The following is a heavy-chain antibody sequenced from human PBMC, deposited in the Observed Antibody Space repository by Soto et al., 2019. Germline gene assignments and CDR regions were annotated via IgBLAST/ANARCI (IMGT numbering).Heavy chain of an antibody. Sequence: QVQLVQSGAEVKKPGASVKVSCKASGYTFTGYYMHWVRQAPGQGLEWMGWINPNSGGTNYAQKFPGGGTLNRDTSISTADMERSRVRSDDTAVYYCARSYSSGWYGYYYGMDVWGQGTTVTVSS. V-gene: IGHV1-2*02. CDR3: ARSYSSGWYGYYYGMDV. CDR1: GYTFTGYY. D-gene: IGHD6-19*01. J-gene: IGHJ6*02. CDR2: INPNSGGT.